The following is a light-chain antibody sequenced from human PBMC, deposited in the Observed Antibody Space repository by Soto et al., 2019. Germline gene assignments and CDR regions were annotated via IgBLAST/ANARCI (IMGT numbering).Light chain of an antibody. CDR2: AAS. CDR3: QQYSSYPGT. V-gene: IGKV1-16*01. Sequence: DIQMTQSPSSLSASVGDRVTITCRASQGINIFLLWFQQKPGKGPKSLIYAASNLRSGVPSRFSGSGSGTNFTLTISSLQPEDFATYYCQQYSSYPGTFGQGTKVEIK. J-gene: IGKJ1*01. CDR1: QGINIF.